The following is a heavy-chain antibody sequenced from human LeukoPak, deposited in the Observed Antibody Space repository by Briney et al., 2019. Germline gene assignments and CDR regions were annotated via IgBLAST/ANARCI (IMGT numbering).Heavy chain of an antibody. CDR1: GFTFTDYT. CDR2: IGGTSAYI. Sequence: GGSLSLSRAPSGFTFTDYTMNWVRPTPRKRVEWVSCIGGTSAYIYYADSVKGRFTISRDNAKNSLYLQMNSLGVEDTAVYYCAREMYYIPEYWGQGTLVTVSS. V-gene: IGHV3-21*06. J-gene: IGHJ4*02. CDR3: AREMYYIPEY. D-gene: IGHD3-10*01.